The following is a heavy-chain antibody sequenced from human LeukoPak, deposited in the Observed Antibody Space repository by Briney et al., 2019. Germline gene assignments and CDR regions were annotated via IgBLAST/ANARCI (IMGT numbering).Heavy chain of an antibody. J-gene: IGHJ5*02. CDR2: IWYDGSNK. Sequence: PGGSLRLSCAASGFTFSSYGMHWVRQAPGKGLEGVAVIWYDGSNKYYADSVKGRFTISRDNSKNTLYLQMNSLRAEDTAVYYCARDGNGDSRFDPWGQGTLVTVSS. CDR3: ARDGNGDSRFDP. V-gene: IGHV3-33*01. D-gene: IGHD4-17*01. CDR1: GFTFSSYG.